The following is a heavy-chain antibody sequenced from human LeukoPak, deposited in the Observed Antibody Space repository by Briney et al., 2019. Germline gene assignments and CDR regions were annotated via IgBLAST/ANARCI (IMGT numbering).Heavy chain of an antibody. V-gene: IGHV3-9*01. CDR2: ITWNSGSI. CDR3: AKGPYGSGSYPSDY. CDR1: GFTLGNFA. Sequence: PGRSLRLSCAASGFTLGNFAMHWVRQAPGKGLEWVSGITWNSGSIVYADSVKGRFTISRDNAKNSLCLQMNSLRAEDTAFYYCAKGPYGSGSYPSDYWGQGTLVTVSS. J-gene: IGHJ4*02. D-gene: IGHD3-10*01.